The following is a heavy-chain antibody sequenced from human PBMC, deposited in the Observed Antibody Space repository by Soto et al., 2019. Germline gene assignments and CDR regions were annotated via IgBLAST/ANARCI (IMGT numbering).Heavy chain of an antibody. Sequence: PGGSLRLSCAASGFTVSSNYMSWVRQAPGKGLEWVSVIYSGGSTYYADSVKGRFTISRDNSKNTLYLQMSSLRGEDTAVYYCAKDTGGSAMVAWFYYGMDVWGQGTTVTVSS. V-gene: IGHV3-53*05. CDR3: AKDTGGSAMVAWFYYGMDV. D-gene: IGHD5-18*01. J-gene: IGHJ6*02. CDR1: GFTVSSNY. CDR2: IYSGGST.